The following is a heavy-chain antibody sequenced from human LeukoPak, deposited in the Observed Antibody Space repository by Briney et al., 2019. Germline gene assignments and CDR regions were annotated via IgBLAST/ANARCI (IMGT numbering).Heavy chain of an antibody. CDR1: GGSISSYY. Sequence: SETLSLTCTVSGGSISSYYWSWIRQPPGKGLEWIGYIYYSGSTNYNPSLKSRVTLSVDTSKNQFSLKLSSVTAADTAVYYCARTIYVLLLPSWFDPWGQGTLVSVSS. CDR3: ARTIYVLLLPSWFDP. D-gene: IGHD3-10*02. J-gene: IGHJ5*02. CDR2: IYYSGST. V-gene: IGHV4-59*01.